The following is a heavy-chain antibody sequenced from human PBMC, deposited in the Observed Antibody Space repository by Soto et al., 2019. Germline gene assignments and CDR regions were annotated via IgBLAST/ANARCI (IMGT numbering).Heavy chain of an antibody. Sequence: EVQLVESGGGLIQPGGSPTLSCAASGFTVSSHFMSWVRQAPGKGLEWVSVIYSDGSTYYADSAKGRFTISRDNSKNTLYLQMNSLRAEDTAVYYCARDGAAVSGTYFHHWGQGTLVTVSS. J-gene: IGHJ1*01. D-gene: IGHD6-19*01. CDR3: ARDGAAVSGTYFHH. V-gene: IGHV3-53*01. CDR1: GFTVSSHF. CDR2: IYSDGST.